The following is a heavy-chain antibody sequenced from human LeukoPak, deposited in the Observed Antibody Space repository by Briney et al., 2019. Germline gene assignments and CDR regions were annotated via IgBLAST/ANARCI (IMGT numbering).Heavy chain of an antibody. Sequence: SETLSLTCTVSGGSISSSSYYWDWIRQPPGKGLEWIGSIYYSGSTYYNPSLKSRVTISVDTSKNQFSLKLSSVTAADTAVYYCARPQTYYDFWSGYPYYYYYYMDVWGKGTTVTVSS. CDR1: GGSISSSSYY. CDR2: IYYSGST. V-gene: IGHV4-39*01. CDR3: ARPQTYYDFWSGYPYYYYYYMDV. D-gene: IGHD3-3*01. J-gene: IGHJ6*03.